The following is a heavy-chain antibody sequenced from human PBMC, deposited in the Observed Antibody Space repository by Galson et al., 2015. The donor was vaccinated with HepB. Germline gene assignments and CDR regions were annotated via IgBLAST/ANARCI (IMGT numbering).Heavy chain of an antibody. CDR2: IYPGDSDT. CDR1: GYSFTSYW. V-gene: IGHV5-51*01. J-gene: IGHJ6*02. D-gene: IGHD3-10*01. CDR3: ARQLSYYKPGRHYYYGMDV. Sequence: QSGAEVKKPGESLKISCKGSGYSFTSYWIGWVRQMPGKGLEWMGIIYPGDSDTRYSPSFQGQVTISADKSISTAYLQWSSLKASDTAMYYCARQLSYYKPGRHYYYGMDVWGQGTTVTVSS.